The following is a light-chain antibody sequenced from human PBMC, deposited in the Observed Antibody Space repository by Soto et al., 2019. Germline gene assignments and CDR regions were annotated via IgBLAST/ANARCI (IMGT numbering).Light chain of an antibody. CDR3: QQYYSTPQT. CDR2: WAS. J-gene: IGKJ1*01. CDR1: QSVLYSSNNKNY. V-gene: IGKV4-1*01. Sequence: DGLMSQSKDSLAVSLGERATINCKSSQSVLYSSNNKNYLAWYQQKPGQPPKLLIYWASTRESGVPDRFSGSGSGTDFTLTISSPQAEDVAVYYCQQYYSTPQTFGQGTKVDIK.